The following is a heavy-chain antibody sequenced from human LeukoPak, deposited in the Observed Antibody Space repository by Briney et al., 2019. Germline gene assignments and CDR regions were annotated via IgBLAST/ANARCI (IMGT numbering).Heavy chain of an antibody. Sequence: GGSLRLSCAVSGFTFSNYAMSWVRQAPGKGLEWVSTSSGSGDSTYFADSVKGRFTISRDNSKSTLYLQMNSLRAEDTAVYYCAKGQGAGALGFDYWGQGTLVTVSS. CDR2: SSGSGDST. D-gene: IGHD6-19*01. V-gene: IGHV3-23*01. J-gene: IGHJ4*02. CDR1: GFTFSNYA. CDR3: AKGQGAGALGFDY.